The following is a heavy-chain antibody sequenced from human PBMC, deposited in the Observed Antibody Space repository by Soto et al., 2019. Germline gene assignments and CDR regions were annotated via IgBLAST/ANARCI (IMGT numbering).Heavy chain of an antibody. V-gene: IGHV4-59*01. CDR2: IYYSGST. J-gene: IGHJ4*02. Sequence: SETLSLTCTVSGGSISSYYWSWIRQPPGKGLEWIGYIYYSGSTNYNPSLKSRVTISVDTSKNQFSLKLSSVTAADTAVYYCARVGSSWEFDYWGQGTLVIVSS. CDR1: GGSISSYY. CDR3: ARVGSSWEFDY. D-gene: IGHD6-13*01.